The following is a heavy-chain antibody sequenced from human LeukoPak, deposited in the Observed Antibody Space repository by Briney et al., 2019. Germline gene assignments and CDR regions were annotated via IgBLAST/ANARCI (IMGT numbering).Heavy chain of an antibody. CDR2: IIPIFGTA. Sequence: ASVKASCKASGGTSSSYAISWVRQAPGQGLEWMGGIIPIFGTANYAQKFQGRVTITADESTSTAYMELGSLRSEDTAVYYCARDPDYSTWGQGTLVTVSS. V-gene: IGHV1-69*13. D-gene: IGHD2-15*01. CDR3: ARDPDYST. CDR1: GGTSSSYA. J-gene: IGHJ5*02.